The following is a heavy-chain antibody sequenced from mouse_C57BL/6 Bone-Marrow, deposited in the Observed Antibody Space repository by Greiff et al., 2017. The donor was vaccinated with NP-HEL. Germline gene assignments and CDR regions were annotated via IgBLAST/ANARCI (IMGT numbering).Heavy chain of an antibody. V-gene: IGHV1-26*01. Sequence: VQLQQSGPELVKPGASVKISCKASGYTFTDYYMNWVKQSHGKSLEWIGDINPNNGGTSYNQKFKGKATLTVDKSSSTAYMELRSLTSEDSAVYYCARPDYYGSSPFDYGGRGTTLTVSS. CDR1: GYTFTDYY. J-gene: IGHJ2*01. D-gene: IGHD1-1*01. CDR3: ARPDYYGSSPFDY. CDR2: INPNNGGT.